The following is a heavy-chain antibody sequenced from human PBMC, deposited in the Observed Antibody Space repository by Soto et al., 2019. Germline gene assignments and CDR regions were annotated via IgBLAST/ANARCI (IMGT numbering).Heavy chain of an antibody. J-gene: IGHJ4*02. CDR1: GGSMSGYY. CDR3: ARSIAVPSSHIDH. D-gene: IGHD6-6*01. CDR2: VYYTGST. Sequence: LSLTCRVSGGSMSGYYWSWIRQAPGKGLEWIGYVYYTGSTNYNPSLQSRVTISVDTSNKQLSLSLRLVTAADTAVYFCARSIAVPSSHIDHWGQGIRVTVSS. V-gene: IGHV4-59*01.